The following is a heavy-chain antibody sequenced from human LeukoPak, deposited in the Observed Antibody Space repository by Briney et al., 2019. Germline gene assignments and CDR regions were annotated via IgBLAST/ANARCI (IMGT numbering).Heavy chain of an antibody. D-gene: IGHD3-3*01. Sequence: LSGGSLRLSCAASGFTFSSYAMSWVRQAPGKGLEWVSGISGSGGSTYYADSVKGRFTISRDNSKNTLYLQMNSLRAEDTAVYYCAKAHYDFWSGYWVFDYWGQGTLVTVSS. V-gene: IGHV3-23*01. CDR2: ISGSGGST. J-gene: IGHJ4*02. CDR1: GFTFSSYA. CDR3: AKAHYDFWSGYWVFDY.